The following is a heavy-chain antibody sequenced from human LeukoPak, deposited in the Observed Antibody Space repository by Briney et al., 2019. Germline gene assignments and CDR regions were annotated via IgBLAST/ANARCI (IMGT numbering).Heavy chain of an antibody. D-gene: IGHD5-24*01. Sequence: SETLSLTCTVSGGSISSYYWSWIRQPPVKGLEWIGYIYYSGTTNYSPSLKSRVTISVDTSKNQFSLKLSSVTAADTAVYYCAREIRDGYNSAYFDYWGQGTLVTVSS. CDR1: GGSISSYY. CDR2: IYYSGTT. V-gene: IGHV4-59*01. CDR3: AREIRDGYNSAYFDY. J-gene: IGHJ4*02.